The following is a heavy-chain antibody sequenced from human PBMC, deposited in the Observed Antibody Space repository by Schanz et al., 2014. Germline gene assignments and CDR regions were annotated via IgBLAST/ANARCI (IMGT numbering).Heavy chain of an antibody. J-gene: IGHJ4*02. CDR3: ARANYRRKINFDY. Sequence: QEQLVESGGGLVKPGGSLRLSCAASGFIFSSYAMSWVRQAPGKGLEWVAVISYDGRNKYYADSVKGRFTISRDNSKNTLYLQMNSLRAEDTAVYYCARANYRRKINFDYWGRGTLVTVSS. D-gene: IGHD3-10*01. CDR1: GFIFSSYA. V-gene: IGHV3-30*19. CDR2: ISYDGRNK.